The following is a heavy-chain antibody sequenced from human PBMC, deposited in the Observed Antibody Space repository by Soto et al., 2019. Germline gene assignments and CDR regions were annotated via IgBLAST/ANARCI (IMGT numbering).Heavy chain of an antibody. D-gene: IGHD1-1*01. Sequence: QITLKESSPTLVKPTQTLTLTCSISGFSLYKRGVGVGWIRQPPGKALEWLALLYWDDTRRYNPSLKNTLTIAKDTSENQVVLTVTDMGPVDTGTYFCAHYTTHTYCDVWGKGATVTVSS. V-gene: IGHV2-5*02. CDR2: LYWDDTR. CDR1: GFSLYKRGVG. CDR3: AHYTTHTYCDV. J-gene: IGHJ6*04.